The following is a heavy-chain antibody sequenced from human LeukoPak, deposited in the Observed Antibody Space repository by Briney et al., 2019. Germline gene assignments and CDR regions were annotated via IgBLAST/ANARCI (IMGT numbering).Heavy chain of an antibody. J-gene: IGHJ6*04. Sequence: SGGSLRLSCAASGFTFRSYSMNWVRQAPGKGLEWVSSISSSSSYIYYADSVKGRFTISRDNAKNSLYLQMNSLRAEDTAVYYCASNYYYYSGMDVWGKGTTVTDSS. CDR3: ASNYYYYSGMDV. CDR1: GFTFRSYS. V-gene: IGHV3-21*01. CDR2: ISSSSSYI.